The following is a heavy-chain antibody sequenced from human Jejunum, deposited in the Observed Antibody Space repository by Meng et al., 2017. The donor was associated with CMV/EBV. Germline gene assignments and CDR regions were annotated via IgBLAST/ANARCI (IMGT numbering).Heavy chain of an antibody. CDR3: ARNYSSLDYYYGMDV. Sequence: GFIFSAYCMDWFRQAPGKGLEWVSRICHSNSVIDYADFVEGRFIISRDNVKNSLYLQMDSLRAEDTAVYYCARNYSSLDYYYGMDVWGQGTSVTVSS. D-gene: IGHD4-11*01. J-gene: IGHJ6*02. V-gene: IGHV3-21*04. CDR2: ICHSNSVI. CDR1: GFIFSAYC.